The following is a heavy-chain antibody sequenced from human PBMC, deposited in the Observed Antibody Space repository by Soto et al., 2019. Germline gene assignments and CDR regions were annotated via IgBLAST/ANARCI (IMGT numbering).Heavy chain of an antibody. D-gene: IGHD3-10*01. CDR1: GFTFSNYP. CDR3: AKPRRGYYYGSGRYHYYFDMDV. Sequence: GGSLRLSCAASGFTFSNYPMHWVRQAPGKGLQWVALIIYDGSNKYYADSVKGRFTISRDNSKNTLYLQMNSLRPDDTAVYYCAKPRRGYYYGSGRYHYYFDMDVWGQGTTVTVSS. V-gene: IGHV3-30-3*02. J-gene: IGHJ6*02. CDR2: IIYDGSNK.